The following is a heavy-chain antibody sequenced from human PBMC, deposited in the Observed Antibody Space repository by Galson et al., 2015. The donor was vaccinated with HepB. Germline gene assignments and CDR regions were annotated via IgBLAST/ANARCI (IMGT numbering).Heavy chain of an antibody. V-gene: IGHV3-66*01. CDR2: IYGGGST. D-gene: IGHD3-16*01. Sequence: SLRLSCAASGFTVSRNYLSWVRQAPGRGLEWVSVIYGGGSTYYADSVKGRFTISRDTAKNSLSLQMNSLRAEDTAVYYCARDYAYSAFDSWGQGTLVSVSS. CDR1: GFTVSRNY. CDR3: ARDYAYSAFDS. J-gene: IGHJ4*02.